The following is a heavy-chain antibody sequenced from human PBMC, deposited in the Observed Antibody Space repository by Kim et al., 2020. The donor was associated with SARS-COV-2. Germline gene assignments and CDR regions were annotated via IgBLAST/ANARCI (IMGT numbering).Heavy chain of an antibody. CDR1: GGSISSSSYY. CDR2: IYYSGST. Sequence: SETLSLTCTVSGGSISSSSYYWGWIRQPPGKGLEWIGSIYYSGSTYYNPSLKSRVTISVDTSKNQFSLKLSSVTAADTAGYYCARLIVATITKDFDYWGQGTLVTVSS. V-gene: IGHV4-39*01. J-gene: IGHJ4*02. CDR3: ARLIVATITKDFDY. D-gene: IGHD5-12*01.